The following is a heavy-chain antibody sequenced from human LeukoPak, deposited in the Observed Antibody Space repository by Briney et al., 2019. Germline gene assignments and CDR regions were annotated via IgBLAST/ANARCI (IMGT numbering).Heavy chain of an antibody. CDR2: ISSSSSYI. Sequence: GGSLRLSCAASGFTFSSYRINWVRQAPGKGLEWVSSISSSSSYIYYADSVKGRFTISRDNAEDSLYLQMNSLRAEDTAVYYCARSPQYCGSDCYSDYWGQGTLVTVSS. D-gene: IGHD2-21*02. CDR3: ARSPQYCGSDCYSDY. CDR1: GFTFSSYR. J-gene: IGHJ4*02. V-gene: IGHV3-21*01.